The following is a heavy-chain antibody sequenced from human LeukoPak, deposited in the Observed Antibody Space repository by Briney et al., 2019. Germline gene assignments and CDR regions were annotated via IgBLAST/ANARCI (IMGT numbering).Heavy chain of an antibody. V-gene: IGHV4-59*01. Sequence: SETLSLTCTVSGGSITSYYWSWIRQPPGKGLEWIGYIYYSGSTNYNPSLKSRVTISVDSSRTHFSLKLSSVTAADTAVYYCARGYGDYYFDYWGQGTLVTVS. CDR1: GGSITSYY. D-gene: IGHD4-17*01. CDR2: IYYSGST. CDR3: ARGYGDYYFDY. J-gene: IGHJ4*02.